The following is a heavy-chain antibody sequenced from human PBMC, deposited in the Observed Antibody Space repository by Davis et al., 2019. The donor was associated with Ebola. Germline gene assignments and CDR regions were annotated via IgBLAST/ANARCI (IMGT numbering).Heavy chain of an antibody. CDR2: ISSNGGTT. Sequence: PGGSLRLSCAASGFTFSNYDMTWVRQAPGKGLDWVSRISSNGGTTYYADSVRGRFTISRDNSRNTLYLQMNSLRAEDTAVYYCAGAWDWGQGTLVIVSS. CDR1: GFTFSNYD. V-gene: IGHV3-23*01. J-gene: IGHJ4*02. CDR3: AGAWD. D-gene: IGHD3-16*01.